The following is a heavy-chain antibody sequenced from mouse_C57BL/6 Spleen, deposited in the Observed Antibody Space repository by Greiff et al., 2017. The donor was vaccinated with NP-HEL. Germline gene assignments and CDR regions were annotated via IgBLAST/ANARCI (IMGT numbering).Heavy chain of an antibody. D-gene: IGHD1-1*02. Sequence: VQLQQPGAELVMPGASVKLSCKASGYTFTSYWMHWVKQRPGQGLEWIGEIDPSDSYTNYNQKFKGKSTLTVDKSSSTAYMQLSSLTSEDSAVYYCARPNYGYLDYWGQGTTLTVSS. J-gene: IGHJ2*01. CDR2: IDPSDSYT. V-gene: IGHV1-69*01. CDR3: ARPNYGYLDY. CDR1: GYTFTSYW.